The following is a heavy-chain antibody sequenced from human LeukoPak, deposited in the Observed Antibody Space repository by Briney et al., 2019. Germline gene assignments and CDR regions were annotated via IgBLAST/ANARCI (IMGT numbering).Heavy chain of an antibody. V-gene: IGHV4-4*02. CDR3: ARGPTTVTTLPA. CDR1: GGSISSSNW. D-gene: IGHD4-17*01. J-gene: IGHJ5*02. Sequence: SGTLSLTCAVSGGSISSSNWWSWVRQPPGKGLEWIGEIYHSGSTNYNPSLKSRVTISVDKSMNQFSLKLSSVTAADTAVYYCARGPTTVTTLPAWGQGTLVTVSS. CDR2: IYHSGST.